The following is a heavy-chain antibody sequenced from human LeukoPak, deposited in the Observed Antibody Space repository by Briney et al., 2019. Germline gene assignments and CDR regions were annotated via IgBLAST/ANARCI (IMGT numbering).Heavy chain of an antibody. Sequence: GESLKISCKGSGYSFTSYWIGWVRQMPGKGLEWMGIIYPGDSDTRYSPSFQGQVTISANKSISTAYLQWSSLKASDTAMYYCARQRTYYDSSDDPDAFDIWGQGTMVTVSS. CDR3: ARQRTYYDSSDDPDAFDI. J-gene: IGHJ3*02. CDR1: GYSFTSYW. V-gene: IGHV5-51*01. D-gene: IGHD3-22*01. CDR2: IYPGDSDT.